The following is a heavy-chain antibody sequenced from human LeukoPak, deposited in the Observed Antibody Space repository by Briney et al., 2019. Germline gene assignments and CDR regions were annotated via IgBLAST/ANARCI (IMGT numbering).Heavy chain of an antibody. J-gene: IGHJ5*02. CDR3: ARDRLRLGYERTNWFDP. D-gene: IGHD2-15*01. Sequence: ASVKVSCKASGYTFTGYYIHWVRQAPGQGLEWMGWINPNSGGTNYAQKFQGRVTMTRDTSISTAYMELSRLRSDDTAVYYCARDRLRLGYERTNWFDPWGQGTLATVSS. V-gene: IGHV1-2*02. CDR1: GYTFTGYY. CDR2: INPNSGGT.